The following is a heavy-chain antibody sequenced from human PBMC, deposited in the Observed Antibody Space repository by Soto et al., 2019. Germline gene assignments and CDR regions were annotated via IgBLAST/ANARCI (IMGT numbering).Heavy chain of an antibody. Sequence: QVQLVQSGAEVKKPGASVKVSCKASGYTFTSYAMHWVRQAPGQRLEWMGWINAGNGNTKYSQKFPGRVTITRDTSARMGYMELSSLRSEDTAVFYCARGPGGHDGPGDYWGQGTLVTVSS. V-gene: IGHV1-3*01. CDR3: ARGPGGHDGPGDY. CDR1: GYTFTSYA. CDR2: INAGNGNT. J-gene: IGHJ4*02. D-gene: IGHD2-15*01.